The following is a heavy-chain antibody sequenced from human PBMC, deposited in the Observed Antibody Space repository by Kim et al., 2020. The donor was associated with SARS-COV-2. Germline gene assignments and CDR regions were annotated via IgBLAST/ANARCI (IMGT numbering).Heavy chain of an antibody. J-gene: IGHJ4*02. D-gene: IGHD6-13*01. CDR3: ARDDWGTAGTKYTDY. V-gene: IGHV3-30*07. Sequence: ADSVKGRPTISRDNAKNTAYLQMNSLRSDDTAVYYCARDDWGTAGTKYTDYGGQGTLVTVSS.